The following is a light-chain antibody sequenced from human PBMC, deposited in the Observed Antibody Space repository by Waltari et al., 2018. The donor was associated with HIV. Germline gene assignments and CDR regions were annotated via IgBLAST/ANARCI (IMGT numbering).Light chain of an antibody. CDR3: QQSYTTPRT. V-gene: IGKV1-39*01. J-gene: IGKJ1*01. CDR1: PTIVTY. Sequence: DIQVTQSPSSLSASVGDGVTVTCRASPTIVTYLNWYQQVPGEAPKLLIYSASNLQSGVPSRFSGSGYGTDFSLTISSLEPEDFAVYYCQQSYTTPRTFGQGTKVEIK. CDR2: SAS.